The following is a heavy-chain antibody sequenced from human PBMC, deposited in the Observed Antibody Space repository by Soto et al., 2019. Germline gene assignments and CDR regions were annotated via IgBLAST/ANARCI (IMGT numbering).Heavy chain of an antibody. V-gene: IGHV3-66*01. CDR2: LYDVDGT. Sequence: PGGSLRLSCAAFGLTVSGKKYMAWVRQAPGKGLEWVSGLYDVDGTYYADSVKGRFTVSRDNAKNTLYLQMNSLRAEDTAVYYCARVFDSVTQGYYYYGMDAWGQGTTVTVSS. D-gene: IGHD2-15*01. CDR1: GLTVSGKKY. CDR3: ARVFDSVTQGYYYYGMDA. J-gene: IGHJ6*02.